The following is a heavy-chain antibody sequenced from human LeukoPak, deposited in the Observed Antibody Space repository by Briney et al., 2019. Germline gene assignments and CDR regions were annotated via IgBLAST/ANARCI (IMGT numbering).Heavy chain of an antibody. V-gene: IGHV3-23*01. CDR3: ASFYSDFWRGYYYY. Sequence: GGSLRLSCAASGFTFSSYGMSWVRQAPGKGLEWIAGISASGGSAYYADSVKGRVTISTDDSTNSVYLQLSSLRSEDTAVYYCASFYSDFWRGYYYYWGQGTLVTVSS. D-gene: IGHD3-3*01. CDR1: GFTFSSYG. J-gene: IGHJ4*02. CDR2: ISASGGSA.